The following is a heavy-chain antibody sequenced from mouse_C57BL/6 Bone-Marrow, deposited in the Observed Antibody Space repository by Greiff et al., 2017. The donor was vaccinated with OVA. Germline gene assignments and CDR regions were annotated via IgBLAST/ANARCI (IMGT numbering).Heavy chain of an antibody. V-gene: IGHV3-6*01. Sequence: EVQVVESGPGLVKPSQSLSLTCSVTGYSITSGYYWNWIRQFPGNKLEWMGYISYDGSNNYNPSLKNRISITRDTSKNQFFLKLNSVTTEDTATYYCARGYGYAMDYWGQGTSVTVSS. CDR1: GYSITSGYY. CDR3: ARGYGYAMDY. D-gene: IGHD1-1*01. J-gene: IGHJ4*01. CDR2: ISYDGSN.